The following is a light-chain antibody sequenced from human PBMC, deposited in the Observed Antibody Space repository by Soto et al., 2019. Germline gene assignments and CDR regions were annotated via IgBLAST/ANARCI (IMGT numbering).Light chain of an antibody. Sequence: IQMTQSPSSVSASVGDRDTITCRTSQGIAHHLGWYQLRPGKAPKLLIFAASSLQTGVPSRFSGSGSGTDFTLTISSLQPEDFATYYCLQDYNYPWTFGQGTKVDIK. CDR2: AAS. CDR3: LQDYNYPWT. CDR1: QGIAHH. V-gene: IGKV1-6*01. J-gene: IGKJ1*01.